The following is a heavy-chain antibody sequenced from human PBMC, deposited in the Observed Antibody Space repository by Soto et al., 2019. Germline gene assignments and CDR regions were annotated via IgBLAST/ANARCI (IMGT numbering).Heavy chain of an antibody. CDR2: ISSNGGST. V-gene: IGHV3-64*01. D-gene: IGHD6-19*01. CDR3: ARGSSGWSFDY. CDR1: GFTFSSYA. Sequence: EVQLVESGGGLVQPGGSLRLSCAASGFTFSSYAMHWVRQAPGKGLEYVSAISSNGGSTYYANSVKGRFTISRDNSKNTLYLQMGSLRAEDMAVYYCARGSSGWSFDYWGQGTLVTVSS. J-gene: IGHJ4*02.